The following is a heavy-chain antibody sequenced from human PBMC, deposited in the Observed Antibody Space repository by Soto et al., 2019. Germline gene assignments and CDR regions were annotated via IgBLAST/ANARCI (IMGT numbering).Heavy chain of an antibody. CDR1: GFTFSSYG. CDR3: AKDGEEYDSSGYYMRLSYYFQH. D-gene: IGHD3-22*01. J-gene: IGHJ1*01. CDR2: ISYDGSNK. V-gene: IGHV3-30*18. Sequence: SLRLSCAASGFTFSSYGMHWVRQAPGKGLEWVAVISYDGSNKYYADSVKGRFTISRDNSKNTLYLQMNSLRAEDTAVYYCAKDGEEYDSSGYYMRLSYYFQHWGQGTLVTVSS.